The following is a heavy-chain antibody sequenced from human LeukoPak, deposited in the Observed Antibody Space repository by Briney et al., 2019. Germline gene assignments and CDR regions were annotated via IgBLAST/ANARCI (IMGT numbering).Heavy chain of an antibody. CDR1: GFTVSSNY. D-gene: IGHD2-15*01. CDR2: ISATGSST. V-gene: IGHV3-23*01. Sequence: PGGSLRLSCAASGFTVSSNYMNWVRQVPGRGLEWVSAISATGSSTYYADSVKGRFTISRDNSKNTVYLQMKSLRAEDTAVYYCAKDALVYCSGDSCYGMDVWGQGTTVTVSS. J-gene: IGHJ6*02. CDR3: AKDALVYCSGDSCYGMDV.